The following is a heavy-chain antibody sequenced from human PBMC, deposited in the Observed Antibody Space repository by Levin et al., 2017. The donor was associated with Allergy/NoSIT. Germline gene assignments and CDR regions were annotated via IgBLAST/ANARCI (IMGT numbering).Heavy chain of an antibody. CDR2: IYYSGST. CDR3: ARRRAYDAFDI. V-gene: IGHV4-39*01. D-gene: IGHD3-16*01. J-gene: IGHJ3*02. CDR1: GGSISSSSYY. Sequence: SETLSLTCTVSGGSISSSSYYWGWIRQPPGKGLEWIGSIYYSGSTYYNPSLKSRVTISVDTSKNQFSLKLSSVTAADTAVYYCARRRAYDAFDIWGQGTMVTVSS.